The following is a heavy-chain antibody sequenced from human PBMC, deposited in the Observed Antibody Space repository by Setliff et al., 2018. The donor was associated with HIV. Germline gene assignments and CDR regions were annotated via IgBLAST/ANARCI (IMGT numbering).Heavy chain of an antibody. CDR2: IYPGDSTI. CDR1: GYSFTNYW. V-gene: IGHV5-51*01. CDR3: IRRRRAPGTADLESY. J-gene: IGHJ4*02. D-gene: IGHD2-21*02. Sequence: PGESLKISCQASGYSFTNYWIGWVRQMPGKGLEWMGVIYPGDSTIRCGPSFQGQVTISADRSITTAYLQWSSLTASDTATYYCIRRRRAPGTADLESYWGQGTLVTVSS.